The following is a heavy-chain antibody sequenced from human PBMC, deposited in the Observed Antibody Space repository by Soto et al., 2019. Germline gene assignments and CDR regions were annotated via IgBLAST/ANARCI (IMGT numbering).Heavy chain of an antibody. V-gene: IGHV3-73*01. D-gene: IGHD6-13*01. CDR1: GFTFSGSA. Sequence: GGSLRLSCAASGFTFSGSAMHWVRQASGKGLEWVGRIRSKANSYATAYAASVKGRFTISRDDSKNTAYLQMNSLKTEDTAVYYCTRIAAARYYWGQGTLVTVSS. CDR2: IRSKANSYAT. J-gene: IGHJ4*02. CDR3: TRIAAARYY.